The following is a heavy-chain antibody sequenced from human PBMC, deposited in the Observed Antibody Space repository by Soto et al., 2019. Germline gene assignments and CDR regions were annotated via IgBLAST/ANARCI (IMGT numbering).Heavy chain of an antibody. J-gene: IGHJ3*02. D-gene: IGHD4-17*01. CDR3: ATDTTGVGAFDI. Sequence: ASVKVSCKASGYTFTSYDINWVRQATGQGLEWMGWMNPNSGNTGYAQKFQGRVTMTRNTSISTAYMELSSLRSEDKAVYYCATDTTGVGAFDIWGQGTMVTVSS. CDR2: MNPNSGNT. V-gene: IGHV1-8*01. CDR1: GYTFTSYD.